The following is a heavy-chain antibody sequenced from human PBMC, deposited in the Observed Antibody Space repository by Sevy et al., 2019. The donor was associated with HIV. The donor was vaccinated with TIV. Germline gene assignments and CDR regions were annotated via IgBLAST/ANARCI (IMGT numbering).Heavy chain of an antibody. Sequence: ASVTVSCKASGLPFSNSAVQWVRRTRGQRLEWIGWIVVGSGITNYAQKFQKTVTITRDMSTGTAYMELRSLRSEDSAVYYCAAEDTTRFGGPVRDFEVWGQGTMVTVSS. CDR3: AAEDTTRFGGPVRDFEV. D-gene: IGHD3-16*01. CDR1: GLPFSNSA. V-gene: IGHV1-58*01. J-gene: IGHJ3*01. CDR2: IVVGSGIT.